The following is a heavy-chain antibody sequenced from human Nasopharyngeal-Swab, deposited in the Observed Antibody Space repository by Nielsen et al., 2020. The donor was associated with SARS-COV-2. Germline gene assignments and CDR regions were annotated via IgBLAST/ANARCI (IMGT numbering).Heavy chain of an antibody. CDR3: AAGYDERSYSRSWFDAFDV. D-gene: IGHD6-13*01. J-gene: IGHJ3*01. CDR2: IYNSGRTT. Sequence: SETLSLTCTVSGGSISNYYWSWIRQPPGKRLEWIGYIYNSGRTTDYNPSLKSRVTISLDTSKNQFSLKLSSVTAADTAVYYCAAGYDERSYSRSWFDAFDVWGQGTVVTVSS. CDR1: GGSISNYY. V-gene: IGHV4-59*01.